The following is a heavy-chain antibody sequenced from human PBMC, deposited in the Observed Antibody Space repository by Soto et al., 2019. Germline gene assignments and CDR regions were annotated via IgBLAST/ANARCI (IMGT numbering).Heavy chain of an antibody. D-gene: IGHD3-16*01. CDR1: SGSISSSNW. Sequence: QVQLQESGPGLVKPSGTLSLTCAVSSGSISSSNWWSWVRQPPGKGMEWIGEIYHSGSTNYNPSLKSRVTISVDKSKNQFSLKLSSVTAADPAVYYCASLLTENWYFDLWGRGTLVTVSS. CDR3: ASLLTENWYFDL. V-gene: IGHV4-4*02. CDR2: IYHSGST. J-gene: IGHJ2*01.